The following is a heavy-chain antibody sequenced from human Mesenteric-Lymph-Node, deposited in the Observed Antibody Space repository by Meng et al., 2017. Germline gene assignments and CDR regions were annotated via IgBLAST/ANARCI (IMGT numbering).Heavy chain of an antibody. D-gene: IGHD6-19*01. V-gene: IGHV4-4*02. Sequence: VPLQEAAPGLVKLSGPLSPTCGVFGGSISSRNWWSWVRQPPGKGLEWIGEIYHSGSTNYNPSLKSRVTISVDKSTNQFSLNLSSVTAADTAVYYCARVGQWLPIDYWGQGTLVTVSS. CDR1: GGSISSRNW. CDR3: ARVGQWLPIDY. J-gene: IGHJ4*02. CDR2: IYHSGST.